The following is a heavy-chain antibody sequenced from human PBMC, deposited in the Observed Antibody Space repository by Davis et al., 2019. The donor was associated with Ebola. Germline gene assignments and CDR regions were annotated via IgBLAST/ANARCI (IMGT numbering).Heavy chain of an antibody. CDR3: ARVGRDSSGCYYFDY. D-gene: IGHD3-22*01. V-gene: IGHV1-8*01. CDR2: MNPKSGNT. Sequence: SVPVSHMASVYTFPNYDIISARQVTGQGLEYMGWMNPKSGNTGYAQNFQGRVTMTRNISISTAYMELSSLRSEDTAVYYCARVGRDSSGCYYFDYWGQGTLVTVSS. CDR1: VYTFPNYD. J-gene: IGHJ4*02.